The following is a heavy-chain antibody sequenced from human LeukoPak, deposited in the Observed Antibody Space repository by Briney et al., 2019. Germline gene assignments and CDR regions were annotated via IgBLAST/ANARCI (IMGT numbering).Heavy chain of an antibody. CDR3: ARPPNPYNWFDP. J-gene: IGHJ5*02. CDR1: GDSISSSNYY. CDR2: IYYSGST. Sequence: SETLSLTCTVSGDSISSSNYYWGWIRQPPGKGLEWLGGIYYSGSTYYNPSLKIRVTISVDTSKNQFSLKLSSDAAADTAVYYCARPPNPYNWFDPWGQGTLVTVSS. V-gene: IGHV4-39*01.